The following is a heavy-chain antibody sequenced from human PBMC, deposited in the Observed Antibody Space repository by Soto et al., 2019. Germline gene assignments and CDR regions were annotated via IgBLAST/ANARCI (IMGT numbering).Heavy chain of an antibody. Sequence: QVQLVESGGGVVQPGRSLRLSCAASGFTFSSYGMHWVRQAPGKGLEWVAVISYDGSNKYYADSVKGRFTISRDNSKNTLYLQMNSLRAEDTAVYYCARIVVVTYYFDYWGQGTLVTVSS. V-gene: IGHV3-30*03. CDR3: ARIVVVTYYFDY. J-gene: IGHJ4*02. CDR1: GFTFSSYG. D-gene: IGHD2-21*02. CDR2: ISYDGSNK.